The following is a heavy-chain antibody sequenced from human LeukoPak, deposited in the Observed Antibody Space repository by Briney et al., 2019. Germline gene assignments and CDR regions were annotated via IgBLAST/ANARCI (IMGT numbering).Heavy chain of an antibody. D-gene: IGHD4-17*01. V-gene: IGHV4-28*05. CDR1: GYSISTSNY. CDR3: ARKTTTGPTKAAFDI. J-gene: IGHJ3*02. Sequence: SETLSLTCAVSGYSISTSNYWAWIRQPPGKGLEWIGHIYYTGSIYYNPPLKSRVTMSDDTSKNQFSLKLSSVTAVDTAVYYCARKTTTGPTKAAFDIWGQGTMVTVTS. CDR2: IYYTGSI.